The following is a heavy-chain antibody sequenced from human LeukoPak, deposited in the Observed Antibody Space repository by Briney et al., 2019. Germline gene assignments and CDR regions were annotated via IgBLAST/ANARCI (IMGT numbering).Heavy chain of an antibody. J-gene: IGHJ4*02. CDR1: GYTFTGYY. CDR3: AREMITFGGVIVSFDY. CDR2: INPNSGGT. V-gene: IGHV1-2*02. D-gene: IGHD3-16*02. Sequence: ASVKVSCKASGYTFTGYYMHCVRQAPGQGLEGMGWINPNSGGTNYAQKFQGRVTMTRDTSISTAYMELSRLRSDDTAVYYCAREMITFGGVIVSFDYWGQGTLVTVSS.